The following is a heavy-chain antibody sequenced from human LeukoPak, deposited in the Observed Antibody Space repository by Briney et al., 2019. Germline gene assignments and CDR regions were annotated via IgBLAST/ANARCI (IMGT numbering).Heavy chain of an antibody. CDR3: ARVTGSIDY. CDR1: GYTFTIYD. Sequence: ASVKVSCKASGYTFTIYDINWVRQATGQGLEWMGWTNLNSGNTGYAQKFQGRVTMTRNTSISTAYMELSTLRSEDTTVYYCARVTGSIDYWGQGTLVTVSS. J-gene: IGHJ4*02. D-gene: IGHD7-27*01. V-gene: IGHV1-8*01. CDR2: TNLNSGNT.